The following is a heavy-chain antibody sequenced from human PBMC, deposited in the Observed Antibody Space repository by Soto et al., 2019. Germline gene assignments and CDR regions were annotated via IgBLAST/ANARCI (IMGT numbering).Heavy chain of an antibody. CDR1: GGPFTRYA. D-gene: IGHD3-3*01. CDR2: ITPIAETT. V-gene: IGHV1-69*01. J-gene: IGHJ3*02. CDR3: ARGVAPGQTADPYAFDI. Sequence: QAQLVQSGAEVRKPGSSVRVSCRASGGPFTRYAVSWVRQAPGQGLEWIGGITPIAETTNYAQKFRGRLSTTADESTDTVHMELRRLTSDDTAVYFCARGVAPGQTADPYAFDIWGQGSRVTVSS.